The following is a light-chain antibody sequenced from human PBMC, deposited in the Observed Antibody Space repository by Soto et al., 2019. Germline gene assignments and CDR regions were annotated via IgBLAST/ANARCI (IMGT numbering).Light chain of an antibody. CDR1: QGISNY. CDR3: QRYKSAPP. V-gene: IGKV1-27*01. J-gene: IGKJ3*01. CDR2: AAS. Sequence: DIQMTQSPSSLSASVGDRVTITCRASQGISNYLAWYQQKPGKVPKLLIYAASTLQSGVPSRFSGSGSGTDFTLTISSLHPEDVATYYCQRYKSAPPFGPGTKVDIK.